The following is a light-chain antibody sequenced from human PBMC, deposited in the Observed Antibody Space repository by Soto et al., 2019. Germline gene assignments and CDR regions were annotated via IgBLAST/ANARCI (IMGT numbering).Light chain of an antibody. CDR3: SSYAGSTLL. Sequence: SALTQPPSASGSPGQSVTISCTGTSSDVGGYNYVSWYQQHPGKAPKLMIYEVSKRPSGVPDRFSGSKSGNTASLTVSGLQAEDEADYYCSSYAGSTLLFGGGTKLTVL. CDR2: EVS. V-gene: IGLV2-8*01. CDR1: SSDVGGYNY. J-gene: IGLJ2*01.